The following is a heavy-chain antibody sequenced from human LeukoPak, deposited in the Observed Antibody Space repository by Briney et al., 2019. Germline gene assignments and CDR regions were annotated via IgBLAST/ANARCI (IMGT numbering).Heavy chain of an antibody. D-gene: IGHD3-22*01. CDR3: ARMDRDDSSVFWFDP. Sequence: VASVKVSCKASGGTFSSYAISWVRQAPGQGLEWMGGIIPIFGTANYAQKFQGRVTITADESTSTAYMELSSLRSEDTAVYYCARMDRDDSSVFWFDPWGQGTLVTVSS. CDR2: IIPIFGTA. CDR1: GGTFSSYA. J-gene: IGHJ5*02. V-gene: IGHV1-69*13.